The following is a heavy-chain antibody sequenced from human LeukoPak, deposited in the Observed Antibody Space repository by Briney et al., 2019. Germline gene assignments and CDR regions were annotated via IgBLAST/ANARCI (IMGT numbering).Heavy chain of an antibody. V-gene: IGHV3-66*01. Sequence: GGSPRLSCAASGLTVSSNYMSWVRQAPGKGLEWVSVLYSDGSTYYADSVKGRFTISRDNSKNTLYLQMNSLRAEDTAVYFCARRPDYGGTPTFDYWGQGTLVTVSS. CDR2: LYSDGST. CDR3: ARRPDYGGTPTFDY. D-gene: IGHD4-23*01. CDR1: GLTVSSNY. J-gene: IGHJ4*02.